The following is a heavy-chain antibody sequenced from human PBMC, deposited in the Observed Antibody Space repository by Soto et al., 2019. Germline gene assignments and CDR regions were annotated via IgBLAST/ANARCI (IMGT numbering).Heavy chain of an antibody. V-gene: IGHV1-58*01. D-gene: IGHD2-8*01. CDR1: GFTFTSST. CDR2: IAVGSGYT. CDR3: AADATAWQQMVPSDY. Sequence: SVKVSGKGSGFTFTSSTFQWVRHARGQRLEWIGWIAVGSGYTNYAQRFQDRVTLTRDMSTATTYMELSRLTSEDTAIYYCAADATAWQQMVPSDYWGQGTLVTVSS. J-gene: IGHJ4*02.